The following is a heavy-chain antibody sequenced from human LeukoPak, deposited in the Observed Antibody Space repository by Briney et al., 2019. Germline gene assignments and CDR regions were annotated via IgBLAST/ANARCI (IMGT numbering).Heavy chain of an antibody. Sequence: GSLRLSCVASGFPVSNYDMHWVRQAPGKGLEWVAIISSDQTNKNYADSVKGRFTISRDNSKTTLYLQMNSLRAEDTAVYYCSGCPYTTYVAARGYYFDYWGQGTLVTVSS. CDR3: SGCPYTTYVAARGYYFDY. V-gene: IGHV3-30-3*01. CDR1: GFPVSNYD. CDR2: ISSDQTNK. D-gene: IGHD2/OR15-2a*01. J-gene: IGHJ4*02.